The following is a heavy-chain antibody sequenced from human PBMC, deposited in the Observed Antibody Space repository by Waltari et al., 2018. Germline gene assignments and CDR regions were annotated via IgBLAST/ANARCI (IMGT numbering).Heavy chain of an antibody. CDR3: AGGSKFYYMDL. CDR1: GLTLSRYW. CDR2: INSDGSST. J-gene: IGHJ6*03. Sequence: EVELVESGGGLVQPGGSLRLSCAASGLTLSRYWMYWVRQVPGKGLVWVSRINSDGSSTTYADSVKGRFTISRDNAKNTLFLQMNILRVEDTAIYYCAGGSKFYYMDLWGKGTTATISS. V-gene: IGHV3-74*03.